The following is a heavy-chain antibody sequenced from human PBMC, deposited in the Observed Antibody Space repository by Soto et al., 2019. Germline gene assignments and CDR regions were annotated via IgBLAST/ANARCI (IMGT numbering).Heavy chain of an antibody. J-gene: IGHJ4*02. V-gene: IGHV4-31*03. CDR1: SGSVSSGGYY. D-gene: IGHD2-2*01. CDR2: IYHTGNT. Sequence: SETLSLTCTVSSGSVSSGGYYWSWIRQLPGKGLEWIGYIYHTGNTFYNPSLKSRVTISLDTSKSQFSLKLTSVTAADTAMYFCAGSSARSIFDYWGPGTLVTVSS. CDR3: AGSSARSIFDY.